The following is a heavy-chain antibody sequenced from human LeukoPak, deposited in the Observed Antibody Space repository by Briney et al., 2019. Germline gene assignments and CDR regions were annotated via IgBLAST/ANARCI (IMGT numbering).Heavy chain of an antibody. Sequence: SQTLSLTCAVSGGSISSGGYSWSWIRQPPGKCLEWIGYIYHSGRTYYNPSLKSRVTISVDRSKNQFSLKLSSVTAADTAVYYCARGRPGIQLWLPEFDYWGQGTLVTVSS. CDR3: ARGRPGIQLWLPEFDY. V-gene: IGHV4-30-2*01. CDR1: GGSISSGGYS. J-gene: IGHJ4*02. D-gene: IGHD5-18*01. CDR2: IYHSGRT.